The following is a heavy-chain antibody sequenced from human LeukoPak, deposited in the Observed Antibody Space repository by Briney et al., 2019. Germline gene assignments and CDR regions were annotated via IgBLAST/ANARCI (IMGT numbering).Heavy chain of an antibody. D-gene: IGHD3-3*01. CDR2: IYSDGGP. CDR3: TRYDSSRFDP. V-gene: IGHV3-66*01. J-gene: IGHJ5*02. CDR1: GFTVSDNS. Sequence: GGSLRLSCAASGFTVSDNSMNWVRQAPGKGLEWISVIYSDGGPLYADSMKTRFTISRDSSKNTLYLQINSLRGVDTAVYHCTRYDSSRFDPWGQGTLVIVSS.